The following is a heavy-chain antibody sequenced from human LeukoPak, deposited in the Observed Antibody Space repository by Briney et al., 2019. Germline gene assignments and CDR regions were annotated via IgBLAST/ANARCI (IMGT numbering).Heavy chain of an antibody. J-gene: IGHJ4*02. V-gene: IGHV3-33*06. D-gene: IGHD3-22*01. CDR3: AKGSSGPRRAPFDY. Sequence: GGSLRLSCAASGFTFSSYAMAWVRQAPGKGLEWVAVIWYDGSNKYYADFVKGRFTISRGNSKSTLYLQMNSLRAEDTAVYYCAKGSSGPRRAPFDYWGQGTLVTVSS. CDR2: IWYDGSNK. CDR1: GFTFSSYA.